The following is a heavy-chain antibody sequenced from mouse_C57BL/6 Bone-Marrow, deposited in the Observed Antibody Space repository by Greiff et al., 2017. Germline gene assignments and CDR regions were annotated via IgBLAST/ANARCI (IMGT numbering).Heavy chain of an antibody. CDR1: GYSITSGYY. CDR3: ARRIITTVVADWYFDV. D-gene: IGHD1-1*01. CDR2: ISYDGSN. J-gene: IGHJ1*03. V-gene: IGHV3-6*01. Sequence: VQLKESGPGLVKPSQSLSLTCSVTGYSITSGYYWNWIRQFPGNKLEWMGYISYDGSNNYNPSLKNRISITRDTSKNQFFLKLNSVTTEDTATYYCARRIITTVVADWYFDVWGTGTTVTVSS.